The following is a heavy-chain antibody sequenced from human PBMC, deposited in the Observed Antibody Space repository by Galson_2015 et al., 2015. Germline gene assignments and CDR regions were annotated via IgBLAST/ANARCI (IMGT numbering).Heavy chain of an antibody. CDR3: TRGAPQYWYFDL. CDR2: VKQDGSEK. V-gene: IGHV3-7*03. J-gene: IGHJ2*01. CDR1: GFTFSNYW. Sequence: SLRLSCAASGFTFSNYWMAWVRQAPGKGLEWVANVKQDGSEKHYVDSVKGRFVISSDNAKSSVYLQLNNLRAEDTAVYYCTRGAPQYWYFDLWGRGTLVTVSS.